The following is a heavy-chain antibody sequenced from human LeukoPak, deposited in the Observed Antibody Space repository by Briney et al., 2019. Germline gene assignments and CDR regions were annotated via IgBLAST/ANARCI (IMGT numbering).Heavy chain of an antibody. CDR2: INHSGST. CDR3: ARPDILTGYYEV. V-gene: IGHV4-34*01. Sequence: NPSETLSLTCAVYGGSFSGYYWSWMRQPPGKGLEWIGEINHSGSTNYNPSLKSRVTISVDTSKNQFSLKLSSVTAADTAVYYCARPDILTGYYEVWGQGTLVTVSS. CDR1: GGSFSGYY. D-gene: IGHD3-9*01. J-gene: IGHJ4*02.